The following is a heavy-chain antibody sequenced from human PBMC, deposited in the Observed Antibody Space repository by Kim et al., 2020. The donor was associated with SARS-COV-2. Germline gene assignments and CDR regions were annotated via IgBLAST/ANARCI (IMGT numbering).Heavy chain of an antibody. Sequence: SETLSLTCTVSGGSISSYYWSWIRQPPGKGLEWIGYIYYSGSTNYNPSLKSRVTISVDTSKNQFSLKLSSVTAADTAVYYCARRGYCSSTSCYGEEWALDYWGQGTLVTVSS. CDR3: ARRGYCSSTSCYGEEWALDY. CDR1: GGSISSYY. D-gene: IGHD2-2*01. J-gene: IGHJ4*02. V-gene: IGHV4-59*13. CDR2: IYYSGST.